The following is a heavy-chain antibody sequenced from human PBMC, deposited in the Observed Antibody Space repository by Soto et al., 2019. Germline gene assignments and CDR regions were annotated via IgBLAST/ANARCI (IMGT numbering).Heavy chain of an antibody. D-gene: IGHD3-22*01. CDR2: IKQDGSEK. CDR3: ARGSLYYYDSSGYYFDY. V-gene: IGHV3-7*01. Sequence: GGSLRLSCAASGFTFSSYWMSWVRQAPGKGLEWVANIKQDGSEKYYGDSVKGRFTISRDNAKNSLYLQMNSLRAEDTAVYYCARGSLYYYDSSGYYFDYWGQGTLVPVSS. J-gene: IGHJ4*02. CDR1: GFTFSSYW.